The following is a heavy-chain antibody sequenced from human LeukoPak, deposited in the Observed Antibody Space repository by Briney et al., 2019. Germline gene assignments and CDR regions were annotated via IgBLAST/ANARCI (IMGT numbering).Heavy chain of an antibody. Sequence: ASVKVSCKASGYTFTSYYMHWVRQAPGQGLEWMGWINPNSGGTNYAQKFQGRVTMTRDTSISTAYMELSRLRSDDTAVYYCARDLGFGEFDNNWGQGTLVTVSS. CDR1: GYTFTSYY. D-gene: IGHD3-10*01. V-gene: IGHV1-2*02. J-gene: IGHJ4*02. CDR2: INPNSGGT. CDR3: ARDLGFGEFDNN.